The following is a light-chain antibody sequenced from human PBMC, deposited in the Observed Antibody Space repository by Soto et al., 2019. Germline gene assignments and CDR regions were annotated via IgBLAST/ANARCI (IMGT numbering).Light chain of an antibody. CDR3: CSYAGSSTFV. CDR1: SSDVGNYNL. V-gene: IGLV2-23*01. CDR2: EGS. Sequence: QSALTQPASVSGSPGQSITISCTGTSSDVGNYNLVSWYQQHPGKAPKLMIYEGSKRPSGISNRFSGSKSGNTASLTISGLQAEDEADYYCCSYAGSSTFVFGPGTKLTVL. J-gene: IGLJ1*01.